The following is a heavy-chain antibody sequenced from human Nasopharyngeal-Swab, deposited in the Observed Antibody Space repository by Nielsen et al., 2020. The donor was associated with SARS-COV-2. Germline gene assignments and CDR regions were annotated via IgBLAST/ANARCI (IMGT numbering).Heavy chain of an antibody. V-gene: IGHV1-24*01. CDR2: FDPEDGET. Sequence: WVRQAPGQGLEWMGGFDPEDGETIYAQKFQGRVTMTEDTSTDTAYMALSSLRSEDTAVYYCATGPVVAATEWFDPWGQGTLVTV. D-gene: IGHD2-15*01. J-gene: IGHJ5*02. CDR3: ATGPVVAATEWFDP.